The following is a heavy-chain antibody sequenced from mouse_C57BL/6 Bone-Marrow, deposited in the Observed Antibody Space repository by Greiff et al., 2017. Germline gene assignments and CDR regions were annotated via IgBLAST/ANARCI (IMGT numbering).Heavy chain of an antibody. CDR3: TTDYDYDRAWFAY. J-gene: IGHJ3*01. Sequence: VQLQQSGAELVRPGASVKLSCTASGFNIKDDYMHWVKQRPEQGLEWIGWIDPENGDTEYASKFQGKATITADTSSNTAYLQLSSLTSEDTAVYYCTTDYDYDRAWFAYWGQGTLVTVSA. CDR1: GFNIKDDY. V-gene: IGHV14-4*01. D-gene: IGHD2-4*01. CDR2: IDPENGDT.